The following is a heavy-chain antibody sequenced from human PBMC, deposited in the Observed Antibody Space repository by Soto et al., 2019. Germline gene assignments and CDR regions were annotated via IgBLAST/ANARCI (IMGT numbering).Heavy chain of an antibody. Sequence: GESLKISCKGSGYSFTSYWIGWVRQMPGKGLEWMGIIYPGDSDTRYSPSFQGQVTISADKSISTAYLQWSSLKASDTAMYYCARHIRVLEWLHSPLYGMDVWGQGTTVTVSS. CDR1: GYSFTSYW. CDR3: ARHIRVLEWLHSPLYGMDV. CDR2: IYPGDSDT. V-gene: IGHV5-51*01. D-gene: IGHD3-3*01. J-gene: IGHJ6*02.